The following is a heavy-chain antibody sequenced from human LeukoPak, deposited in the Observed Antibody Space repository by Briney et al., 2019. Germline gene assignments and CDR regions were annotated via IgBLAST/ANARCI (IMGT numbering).Heavy chain of an antibody. CDR2: ISSRSSYI. J-gene: IGHJ4*02. Sequence: GGSLRLSCAASGFNYSSYSKNWVRQAPGKGVEWVSSISSRSSYIYYADSVKGRFNISRDNANNSLYLQMNSLRAEDTAVYYCARDWEDIVVVPAALDYWGQGTLVTVSS. D-gene: IGHD2-2*01. CDR3: ARDWEDIVVVPAALDY. CDR1: GFNYSSYS. V-gene: IGHV3-21*01.